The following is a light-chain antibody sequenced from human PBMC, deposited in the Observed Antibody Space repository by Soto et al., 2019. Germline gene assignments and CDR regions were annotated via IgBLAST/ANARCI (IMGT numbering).Light chain of an antibody. Sequence: QSVLTQPPSVSGAPGQRVTISCTGSSSNIGAGYDVHWYQQLPGTAPKLLIYGNSNRPSGVPDRFYGSKSGTAASLAITGLQAEDEAEYYCQSYDSSLSGSVCGGGTKLPAL. CDR3: QSYDSSLSGSV. CDR2: GNS. J-gene: IGLJ2*01. V-gene: IGLV1-40*01. CDR1: SSNIGAGYD.